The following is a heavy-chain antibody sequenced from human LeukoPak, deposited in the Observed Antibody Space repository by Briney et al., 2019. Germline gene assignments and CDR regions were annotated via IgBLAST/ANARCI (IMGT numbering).Heavy chain of an antibody. CDR3: ARASPDYGSGTHYAFDI. J-gene: IGHJ3*02. Sequence: GASVMVSCKASGYTFTSYDINWVRQATGQGLEWMGWMNPNSGNTGYAQKFPGRVTMTRDTSISTAYTELSSLRSEDTAVYYCARASPDYGSGTHYAFDIWGQGTMVTVSS. D-gene: IGHD3-10*01. V-gene: IGHV1-8*01. CDR2: MNPNSGNT. CDR1: GYTFTSYD.